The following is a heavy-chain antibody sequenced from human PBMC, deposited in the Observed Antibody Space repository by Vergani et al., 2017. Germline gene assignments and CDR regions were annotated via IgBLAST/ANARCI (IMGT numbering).Heavy chain of an antibody. J-gene: IGHJ6*02. D-gene: IGHD3-10*01. CDR1: GFTFSSYG. CDR2: IWYDGSNK. CDR3: TTDPGLWFGDENYGMDV. Sequence: QVQLVESGGGVVQPGRSLRLSCAASGFTFSSYGMHWVRQAPGKGLEWVAVIWYDGSNKYYADSVKGRFTISRDNSKNTLYLQMNSLRAEDTAVYYCTTDPGLWFGDENYGMDVWGQGTTVTVSS. V-gene: IGHV3-33*01.